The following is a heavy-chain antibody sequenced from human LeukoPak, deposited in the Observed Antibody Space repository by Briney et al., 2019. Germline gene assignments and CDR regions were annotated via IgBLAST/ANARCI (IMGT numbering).Heavy chain of an antibody. Sequence: GGSLRLSCVGSGFTFSDAWMSWVRQAPGKGLEWAGRIKSKSDGGTIDYAAPVKGRFTISRDDSRNTLYLQMNSLKTEDTAVYYCTTRRQDGWWGQGTLVTVS. V-gene: IGHV3-15*01. CDR2: IKSKSDGGTI. CDR3: TTRRQDGW. CDR1: GFTFSDAW. J-gene: IGHJ4*02. D-gene: IGHD2-15*01.